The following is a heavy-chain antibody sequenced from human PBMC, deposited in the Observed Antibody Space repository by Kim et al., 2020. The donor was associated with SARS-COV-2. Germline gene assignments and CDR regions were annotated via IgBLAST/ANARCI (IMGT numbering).Heavy chain of an antibody. CDR3: ARLPGVDYGSGTPGPYYYGMDV. CDR1: GYTFTSYG. Sequence: ASVKVSCKASGYTFTSYGISWVRQAPGQGLEWMGWISAYNGNTNYAQKLQGRVTMTTDTSTSTAYMELRSLRSDDTAVYYCARLPGVDYGSGTPGPYYYGMDVWGQGTTVTVSS. J-gene: IGHJ6*02. D-gene: IGHD3-10*01. V-gene: IGHV1-18*01. CDR2: ISAYNGNT.